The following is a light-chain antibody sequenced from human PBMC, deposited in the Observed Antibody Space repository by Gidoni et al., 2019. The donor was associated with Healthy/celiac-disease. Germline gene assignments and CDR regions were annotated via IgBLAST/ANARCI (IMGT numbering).Light chain of an antibody. CDR1: QRVLYSSNNKNY. V-gene: IGKV4-1*01. CDR3: QKYYSTPIT. J-gene: IGKJ3*01. Sequence: DIVMTQSPDSLAVSLGERATINCKSSQRVLYSSNNKNYLAWYQQKPGQPPKLLIYWASTRESGVPDRFSGSGSGTDFTLTISSLQAEDVAGYYCQKYYSTPITFGPGTKVDIK. CDR2: WAS.